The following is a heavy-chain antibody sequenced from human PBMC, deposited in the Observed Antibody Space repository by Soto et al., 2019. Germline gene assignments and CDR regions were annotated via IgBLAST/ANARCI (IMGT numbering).Heavy chain of an antibody. J-gene: IGHJ5*02. CDR3: ARDNGVGP. Sequence: QVQLQESGPGLVKPSQTLSLTCTVSGGSISSGDYYWSWIRQPPGKGLEWIGYIYDSGSTYYNSSLTSRVNITLDTSKNHFSLKLTSVTAADTAVYYCARDNGVGPWGQGTLVTVSS. V-gene: IGHV4-30-4*01. D-gene: IGHD2-8*01. CDR2: IYDSGST. CDR1: GGSISSGDYY.